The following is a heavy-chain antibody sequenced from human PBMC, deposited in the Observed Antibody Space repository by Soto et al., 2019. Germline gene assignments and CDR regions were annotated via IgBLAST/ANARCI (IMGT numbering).Heavy chain of an antibody. CDR3: AHRPYGYKYYFNY. D-gene: IGHD5-18*01. V-gene: IGHV2-5*02. J-gene: IGHJ4*02. CDR2: VYWDDDI. CDR1: GFSLSTRGVG. Sequence: SGPTLVNHTQILTLTCTFSGFSLSTRGVGVGWIRQPPGKALEWLALVYWDDDIWYSPSLKSRLTITKDTSKNRVVLTMTNMDPVDTATYYCAHRPYGYKYYFNYWGQGTLVTVSS.